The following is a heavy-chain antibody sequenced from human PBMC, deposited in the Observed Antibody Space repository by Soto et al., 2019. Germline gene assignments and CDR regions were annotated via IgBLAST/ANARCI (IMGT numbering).Heavy chain of an antibody. CDR1: GIAFSYAW. J-gene: IGHJ4*02. CDR2: IKSHINGGTT. CDR3: AADLPNWGAYAFDY. Sequence: GGSLRLSCAASGIAFSYAWLNWVRQAPGKGLEWVGRIKSHINGGTTDYAAPVRGRFTISRDDSENTVYLQMNSLKSEDAALYYCAADLPNWGAYAFDYWGQGTLVTVSS. D-gene: IGHD7-27*01. V-gene: IGHV3-15*07.